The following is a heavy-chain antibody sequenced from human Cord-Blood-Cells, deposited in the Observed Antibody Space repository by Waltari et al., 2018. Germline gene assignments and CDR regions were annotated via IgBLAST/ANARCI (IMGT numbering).Heavy chain of an antibody. CDR2: INPNSGGT. Sequence: QVQLVQSGAEVKKPGASVKVPCKASGYTFTGYYMHWLRPAPGQGLEWMGWINPNSGGTNYAQKFQGRVTMTRDTSISTAYMELSRLRSDDTAVYYCARDGAVAAIYYFDYWGQGTLVTVSS. J-gene: IGHJ4*02. CDR1: GYTFTGYY. D-gene: IGHD6-19*01. V-gene: IGHV1-2*02. CDR3: ARDGAVAAIYYFDY.